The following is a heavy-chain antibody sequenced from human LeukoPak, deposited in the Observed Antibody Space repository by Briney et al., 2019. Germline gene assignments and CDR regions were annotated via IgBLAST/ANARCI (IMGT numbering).Heavy chain of an antibody. CDR1: GFTFDDYA. V-gene: IGHV3-9*03. Sequence: PGRSLRLSCAASGFTFDDYAMHWVRQAPGKGLEWVSGISWNSGSIGYADSVKGLFTISRDNAKNSLYLQMNSLRAEDMALYYCAKSGSSGWPIDAFDIWGQGTMVTVSS. CDR2: ISWNSGSI. CDR3: AKSGSSGWPIDAFDI. J-gene: IGHJ3*02. D-gene: IGHD6-19*01.